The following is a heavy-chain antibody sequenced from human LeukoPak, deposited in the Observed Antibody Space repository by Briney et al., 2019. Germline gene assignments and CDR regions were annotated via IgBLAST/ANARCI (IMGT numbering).Heavy chain of an antibody. CDR3: AKALRIATTGSFDY. Sequence: GGSLILSCAASGFTFSSYAMSWVRQAPGKGLEWVSDISDSGGSTYYADSVKGRFTISRDNSKNTLYLKMNSLRAEDTAVYYCAKALRIATTGSFDYWGQGTLVTVSS. V-gene: IGHV3-23*01. D-gene: IGHD6-13*01. CDR1: GFTFSSYA. J-gene: IGHJ4*02. CDR2: ISDSGGST.